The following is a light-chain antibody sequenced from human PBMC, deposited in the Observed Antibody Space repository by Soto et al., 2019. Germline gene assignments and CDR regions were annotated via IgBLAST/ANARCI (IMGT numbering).Light chain of an antibody. V-gene: IGLV2-14*01. J-gene: IGLJ1*01. CDR1: SSDVGGYTY. CDR3: SSYTSNTSPYV. CDR2: EVT. Sequence: QSVLTQPASVSGSPGQSFTISCTGTSSDVGGYTYVSWYQQHPGPAPKLMIYEVTNRPSGVSDRFSGSKSGNTASLTISGLQAEDEADYYCSSYTSNTSPYVFGTGTKLTVL.